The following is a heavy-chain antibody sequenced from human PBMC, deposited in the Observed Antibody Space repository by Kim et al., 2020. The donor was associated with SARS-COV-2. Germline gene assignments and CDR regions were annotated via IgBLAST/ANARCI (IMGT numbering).Heavy chain of an antibody. CDR2: IRSEAYGGTT. V-gene: IGHV3-49*03. J-gene: IGHJ4*01. CDR1: GLTFDDYS. CDR3: TRDLGGSGNYHPKFPPFDS. Sequence: GGSLRLSCSASGLTFDDYSVTWFRQAPGQGLQWVGFIRSEAYGGTTNYAASVAGRFSISRDDSKSVAYLHMNSLNTEDTGVYYCTRDLGGSGNYHPKFPPFDSWGQGALVTV. D-gene: IGHD3-10*01.